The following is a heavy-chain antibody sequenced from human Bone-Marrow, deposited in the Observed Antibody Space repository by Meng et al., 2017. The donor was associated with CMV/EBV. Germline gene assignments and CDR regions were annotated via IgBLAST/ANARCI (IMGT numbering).Heavy chain of an antibody. J-gene: IGHJ5*02. Sequence: TFTSYAMNGVRQDPGQGLEWMGWINTNTGNPTYAQGFTGRFVFSLDTSVSTAYLQICSLKAEDTAVYYCTSGSYDILTGYPGGGWFDPWGQGTLVTVSS. V-gene: IGHV7-4-1*01. CDR1: TFTSYA. D-gene: IGHD3-9*01. CDR2: INTNTGNP. CDR3: TSGSYDILTGYPGGGWFDP.